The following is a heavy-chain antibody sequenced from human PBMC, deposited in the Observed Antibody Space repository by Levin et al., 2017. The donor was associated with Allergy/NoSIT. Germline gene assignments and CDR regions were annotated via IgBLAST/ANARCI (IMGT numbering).Heavy chain of an antibody. CDR2: MHPNSGIA. J-gene: IGHJ6*02. Sequence: PGGSLRLSCKASGYTFTRFEIIWLRQATGQGLEWMGWMHPNSGIADYAQKFQGRVTMTRNTSTSTAYLEMSSLRSEDTAVYYCARGLTHCTGGTCYSLYGVDVWGQGTTVTVSS. D-gene: IGHD2-15*01. CDR3: ARGLTHCTGGTCYSLYGVDV. V-gene: IGHV1-8*01. CDR1: GYTFTRFE.